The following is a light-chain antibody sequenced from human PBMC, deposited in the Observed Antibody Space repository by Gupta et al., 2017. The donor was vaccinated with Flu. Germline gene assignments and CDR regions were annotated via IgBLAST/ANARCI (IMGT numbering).Light chain of an antibody. V-gene: IGKV1-39*01. CDR2: AAS. CDR1: QSISSY. J-gene: IGKJ2*01. CDR3: QQSYSSPRT. Sequence: PSSLSASVGDRVTITCRASQSISSYLNWYQQKPGKAPKLLIYAASSLQSGVPSRFSGSGSGTDFTLTISSLQPEDFATYYCQQSYSSPRTFGQGTKLEIK.